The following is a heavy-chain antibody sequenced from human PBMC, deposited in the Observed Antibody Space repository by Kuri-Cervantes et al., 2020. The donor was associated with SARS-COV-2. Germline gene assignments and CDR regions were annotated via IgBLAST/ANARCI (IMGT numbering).Heavy chain of an antibody. J-gene: IGHJ4*02. CDR1: GFSFSSCG. CDR3: AKDLARGTIFGVVQGAPDY. V-gene: IGHV3-30*02. Sequence: GESLKISCAASGFSFSSCGMHWVRQAPGKGLEWVAVIRYDGSNKHYADSVRGRFTISRDNSKNTLYLQMNSLRAEDTAVYYCAKDLARGTIFGVVQGAPDYWGQGTLVTVSS. CDR2: IRYDGSNK. D-gene: IGHD3-3*01.